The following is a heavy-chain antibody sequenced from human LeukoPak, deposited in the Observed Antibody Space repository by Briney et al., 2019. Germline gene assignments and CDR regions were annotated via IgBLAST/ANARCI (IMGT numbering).Heavy chain of an antibody. V-gene: IGHV3-21*01. Sequence: GGSLRLSCAASGFTFSSYSMNWVRQAPGKGLEWVSSISSSSSYIYYADSVKGRFTISRDNAKNSLYLQMNSLRAEDTAVYYCARDVGAAAGTFMGDYYYYGMDVWGQGTTVTVSS. J-gene: IGHJ6*02. CDR1: GFTFSSYS. D-gene: IGHD6-13*01. CDR2: ISSSSSYI. CDR3: ARDVGAAAGTFMGDYYYYGMDV.